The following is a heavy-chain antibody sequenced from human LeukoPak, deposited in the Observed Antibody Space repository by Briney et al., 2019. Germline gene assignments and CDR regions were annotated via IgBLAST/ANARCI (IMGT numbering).Heavy chain of an antibody. V-gene: IGHV3-7*01. CDR3: VRENSGWYRSALGRETAYYYYYYMDV. CDR2: IKQDGSEK. Sequence: GGSLTLSCAASGFTFSSYWMSWVRQAPGKGLEWVANIKQDGSEKYYVDSVKGRFTISRDNAKNSLYLQMNSLRAEDTAVYHCVRENSGWYRSALGRETAYYYYYYMDVWGKGTTVTVS. D-gene: IGHD6-19*01. J-gene: IGHJ6*03. CDR1: GFTFSSYW.